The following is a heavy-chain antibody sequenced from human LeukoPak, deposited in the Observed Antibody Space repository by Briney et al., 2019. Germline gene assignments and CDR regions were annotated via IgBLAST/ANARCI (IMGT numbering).Heavy chain of an antibody. V-gene: IGHV4-34*01. J-gene: IGHJ5*02. CDR2: INHSGST. D-gene: IGHD3-16*02. CDR3: ARGPGDYVWGRYRRHWFDP. CDR1: GGSFSGYY. Sequence: SETLSLTCAVYGGSFSGYYWSWIRQPPGKGVEWIGEINHSGSTNYNPSLKSRVTISVDTSKNQFSLKLSSVTAADTAVYYCARGPGDYVWGRYRRHWFDPWGQGTLVTVSS.